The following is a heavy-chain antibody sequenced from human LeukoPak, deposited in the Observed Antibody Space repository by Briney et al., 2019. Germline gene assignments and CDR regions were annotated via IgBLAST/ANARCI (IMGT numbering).Heavy chain of an antibody. CDR1: GGTFSSYA. V-gene: IGHV1-69*01. CDR2: IIPIFGTA. J-gene: IGHJ5*02. D-gene: IGHD2-15*01. CDR3: ARGHCSGGSCYPPYNWFDP. Sequence: ASVKVSFKASGGTFSSYAISWVRQAPGQGLEWMGGIIPIFGTANYAQKFQGRVTITADESTSTAYMELSSLRSEDTAVYYCARGHCSGGSCYPPYNWFDPWGQGTLVTVSS.